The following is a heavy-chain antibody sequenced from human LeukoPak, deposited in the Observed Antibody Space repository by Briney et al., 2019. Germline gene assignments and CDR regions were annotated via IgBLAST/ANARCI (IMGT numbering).Heavy chain of an antibody. Sequence: ASVKVSCKASGYTFTGYYMHWVRQAPGQGLEWMGWINPNSGGTNYAQKFQGRVTMTRDTSISTAYMELSRLRSDDTAVYYCARVGFWSGYFSMSLDYWGQGTLVTVSA. J-gene: IGHJ4*02. V-gene: IGHV1-2*02. CDR2: INPNSGGT. CDR1: GYTFTGYY. D-gene: IGHD3-3*01. CDR3: ARVGFWSGYFSMSLDY.